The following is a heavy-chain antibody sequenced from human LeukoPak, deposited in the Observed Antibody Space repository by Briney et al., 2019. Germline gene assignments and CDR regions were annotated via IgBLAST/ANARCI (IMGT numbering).Heavy chain of an antibody. CDR2: IKQDGSEK. CDR3: VREDHYQLLLYYFDY. V-gene: IGHV3-7*01. CDR1: GFTFSSYW. J-gene: IGHJ4*02. D-gene: IGHD2-2*01. Sequence: GGSLRLSCAASGFTFSSYWMSWVRQAPGKGLEWVANIKQDGSEKYYVDSVKGRFTISRDNAKNSLYLQMNSLRAEDTAVYYCVREDHYQLLLYYFDYWGQGTLVTVSS.